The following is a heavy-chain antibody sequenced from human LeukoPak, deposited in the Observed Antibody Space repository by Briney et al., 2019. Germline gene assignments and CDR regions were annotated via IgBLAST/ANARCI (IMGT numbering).Heavy chain of an antibody. Sequence: GESPKISCKGSGYSFTHYWISWVRQMPGKGLEWRGRIDPGDSYTNYSPSFQGHVTISADKPISTAYLQWSSLKASDTAMYYCARHYSSGSDFDYWGEGTLVTVSS. J-gene: IGHJ4*02. CDR3: ARHYSSGSDFDY. V-gene: IGHV5-10-1*01. CDR2: IDPGDSYT. D-gene: IGHD6-19*01. CDR1: GYSFTHYW.